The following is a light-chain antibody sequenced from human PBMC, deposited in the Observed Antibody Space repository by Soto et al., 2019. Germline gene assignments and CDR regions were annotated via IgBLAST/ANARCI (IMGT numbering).Light chain of an antibody. V-gene: IGKV3-11*01. CDR3: QQRSNWPLT. Sequence: EIVLSQSPGTLSLSPGGRDTLSCRASESVSSSYLIWYQQRPGQAPRLLIFDVSNRATGIPARFSGSGSGTDFTLTISSLEPEDFAVYYCQQRSNWPLTFGQGTKVDIK. CDR1: ESVSSSY. J-gene: IGKJ1*01. CDR2: DVS.